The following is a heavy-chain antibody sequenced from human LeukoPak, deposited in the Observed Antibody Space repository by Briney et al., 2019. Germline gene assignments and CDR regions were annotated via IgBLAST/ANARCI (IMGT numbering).Heavy chain of an antibody. V-gene: IGHV1-46*04. D-gene: IGHD3/OR15-3a*01. J-gene: IGHJ4*02. CDR1: GYTFTTYY. CDR3: ARGYPLDWNYFDY. CDR2: INPGDAGT. Sequence: ASVKVSCTASGYTFTTYYMHWVRQAPGQGLEWMGIINPGDAGTTYAQKLQGRVTMTGDPSTSTVYMELSSLRSEDTAVYYCARGYPLDWNYFDYWGQGTLVTVSS.